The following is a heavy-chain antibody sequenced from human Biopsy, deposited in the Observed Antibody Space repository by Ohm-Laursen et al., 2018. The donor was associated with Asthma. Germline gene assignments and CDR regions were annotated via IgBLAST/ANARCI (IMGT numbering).Heavy chain of an antibody. D-gene: IGHD2-21*01. V-gene: IGHV4-39*02. CDR1: GGSISSSSYY. CDR3: ARGGGAHFQH. Sequence: GTLSLTCTVSGGSISSSSYYWGWIRQPPGKGLEWIGSIYYSGSTYYNPSLKSRVTIPVDTSKNHFSLKLSSVTAADTAVYYCARGGGAHFQHWGQGTLVTVSS. CDR2: IYYSGST. J-gene: IGHJ1*01.